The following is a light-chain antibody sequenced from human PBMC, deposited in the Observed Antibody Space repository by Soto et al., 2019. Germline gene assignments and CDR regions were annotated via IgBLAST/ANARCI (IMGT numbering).Light chain of an antibody. V-gene: IGKV1-27*01. CDR3: QNYNGAHRT. Sequence: DIQLTQSPSSLSASVGDRVTIACRASQGISNYLAWYQQKPGKVPKLLIYAASTFPSGVPSRFSGSGSGTASTLTISSLQPEDVATYYCQNYNGAHRTFGQGTKVEIK. CDR2: AAS. J-gene: IGKJ1*01. CDR1: QGISNY.